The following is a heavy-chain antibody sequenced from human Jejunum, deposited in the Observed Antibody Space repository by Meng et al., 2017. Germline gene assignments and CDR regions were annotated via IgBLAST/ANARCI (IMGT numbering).Heavy chain of an antibody. D-gene: IGHD4-17*01. CDR2: IAHDGGNV. J-gene: IGHJ6*02. CDR3: GRVGLPTVTTSVHSYGLAV. V-gene: IGHV3-30*04. Sequence: GESLKISCAASGFTFSSHALHWVRQAPGKGLEWVAAIAHDGGNVYYVASVKGRFTMSRDDSKDTLFLQMDSLRREDAAVYYCGRVGLPTVTTSVHSYGLAVWGQGTTVTVSS. CDR1: GFTFSSHA.